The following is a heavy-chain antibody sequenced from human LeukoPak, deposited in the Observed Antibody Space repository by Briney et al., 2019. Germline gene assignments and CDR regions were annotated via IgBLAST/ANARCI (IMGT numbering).Heavy chain of an antibody. J-gene: IGHJ6*03. CDR1: GYSISSGYY. CDR3: ARGKGSGWDHHAEYYYYYYYMDV. CDR2: IYHSGST. Sequence: SETLSLTWAVSGYSISSGYYWGWIRQPPGKGLEWIGSIYHSGSTYYNPSLKSRVTISVDTSKNQFSLKLSSVTAADTAVYYCARGKGSGWDHHAEYYYYYYYMDVWGKGTTVTVSS. D-gene: IGHD6-19*01. V-gene: IGHV4-38-2*01.